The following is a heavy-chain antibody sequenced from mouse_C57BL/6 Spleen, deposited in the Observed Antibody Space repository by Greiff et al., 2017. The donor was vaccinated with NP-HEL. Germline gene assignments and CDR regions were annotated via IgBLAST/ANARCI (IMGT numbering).Heavy chain of an antibody. CDR2: INYDGSST. V-gene: IGHV5-16*01. J-gene: IGHJ4*01. D-gene: IGHD1-1*01. Sequence: EVNLVESEGGLVQPGSSMKLSCTASGFTFSDYYMAWVRQVPEKGLEWVANINYDGSSTYYLDSLKSRFIISRDNAKNILYLQMSSLKSEDTATYYCARDGDYGSLYAMDYWGQGTSVTVSS. CDR3: ARDGDYGSLYAMDY. CDR1: GFTFSDYY.